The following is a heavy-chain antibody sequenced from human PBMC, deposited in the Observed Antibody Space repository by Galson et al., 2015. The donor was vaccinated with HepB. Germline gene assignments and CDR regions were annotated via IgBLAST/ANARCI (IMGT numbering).Heavy chain of an antibody. CDR2: IWSEGSSK. CDR1: GFIFSTYG. V-gene: IGHV3-33*01. CDR3: ARGLARYGYWVDY. D-gene: IGHD5-18*01. J-gene: IGHJ4*02. Sequence: SLRLSCAASGFIFSTYGVHWVRQAPGKGLEWVAVIWSEGSSKYYGDSAKGRFTISRDISKNTLYLQMNSLRAEDTAVYYCARGLARYGYWVDYWGQGTLVTVSS.